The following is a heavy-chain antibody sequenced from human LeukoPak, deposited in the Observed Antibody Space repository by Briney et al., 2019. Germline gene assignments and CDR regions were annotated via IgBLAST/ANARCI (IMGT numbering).Heavy chain of an antibody. CDR1: GFTFSTSA. D-gene: IGHD2-2*01. J-gene: IGHJ3*02. CDR3: AKFASASCCQSAFDI. CDR2: ISGSGGST. Sequence: GGSLRLSCAASGFTFSTSAMSWVRQAPGTGLEWVSAISGSGGSTYYADPVRGRFTISRDNSKNTLYLQMNSLRADDTAVYYCAKFASASCCQSAFDIWGQGTMVTVSS. V-gene: IGHV3-23*01.